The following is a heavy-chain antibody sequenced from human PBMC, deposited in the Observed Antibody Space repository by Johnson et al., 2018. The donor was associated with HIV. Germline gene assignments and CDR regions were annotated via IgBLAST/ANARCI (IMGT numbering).Heavy chain of an antibody. Sequence: VQLVESGGGVVQPGRSLRLSCAASGFIFSDYGMHWVRQAPGKGLEWVALIWYDGSEKYYVDSVKGRFTISRDNTKNSLYLQMNSLRAEDTAIYYCARPNNWNPRGDAFDIWGQGTMVTVSS. CDR2: IWYDGSEK. CDR1: GFIFSDYG. CDR3: ARPNNWNPRGDAFDI. V-gene: IGHV3-33*01. J-gene: IGHJ3*02. D-gene: IGHD1-20*01.